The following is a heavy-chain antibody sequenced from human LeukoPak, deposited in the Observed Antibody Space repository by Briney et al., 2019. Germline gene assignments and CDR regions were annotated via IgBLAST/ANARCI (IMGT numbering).Heavy chain of an antibody. Sequence: GGSLRLSCAVSGFTLSNYGMHWVRQAPGRGLEWVAVIWYDGTNKYYADSVRGRFTISRDSSKNTLYLQMNSLRTEDTAVYYCARDGSKRDYWGQGALVIVSS. J-gene: IGHJ4*02. CDR2: IWYDGTNK. CDR3: ARDGSKRDY. CDR1: GFTLSNYG. D-gene: IGHD2-15*01. V-gene: IGHV3-33*01.